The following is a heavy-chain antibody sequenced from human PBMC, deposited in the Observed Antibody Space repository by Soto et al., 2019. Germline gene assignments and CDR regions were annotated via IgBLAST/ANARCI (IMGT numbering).Heavy chain of an antibody. CDR1: GDSISNSRFY. J-gene: IGHJ6*02. D-gene: IGHD3-10*01. V-gene: IGHV4-39*01. CDR2: IYYSGST. Sequence: SETLSLTCSVSGDSISNSRFYWAWIRQPPGEGLEWIGSIYYSGSTYYNPSLKSRVTISVDTSKNQFSLKLSSVTAADMAVYYCARHRSFGWFGSYYRTYYYGMDVWGQGTTVTVSS. CDR3: ARHRSFGWFGSYYRTYYYGMDV.